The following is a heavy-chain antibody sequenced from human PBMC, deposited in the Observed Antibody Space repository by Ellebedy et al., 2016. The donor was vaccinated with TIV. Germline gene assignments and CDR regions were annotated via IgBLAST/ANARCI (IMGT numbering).Heavy chain of an antibody. CDR2: INHSGST. CDR3: ARGRGGSYSIPFDI. V-gene: IGHV4-38-2*02. Sequence: SETLSLXXSVSGYSMRSGYYWGWIRQPPGKGLEWIGEINHSGSTNYNPSLKSRVTMSVDRSNNQFSLKLSSVTAADTAVYYCARGRGGSYSIPFDIWGQGALVTVSS. D-gene: IGHD1-26*01. J-gene: IGHJ4*02. CDR1: GYSMRSGYY.